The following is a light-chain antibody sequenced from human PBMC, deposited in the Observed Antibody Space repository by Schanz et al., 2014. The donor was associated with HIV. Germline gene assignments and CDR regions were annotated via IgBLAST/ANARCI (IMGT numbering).Light chain of an antibody. V-gene: IGKV1-9*01. J-gene: IGKJ1*01. CDR2: AAS. Sequence: IQLTQSPSSLSASVGDRVTITCRASQGISSYLAWYQQKPGKAPKVLIYAASTLQSGVPSRFSGSGSGTYFTLTISSLQPEDSATYYCQQLNTYPWTFGQGTKVEI. CDR3: QQLNTYPWT. CDR1: QGISSY.